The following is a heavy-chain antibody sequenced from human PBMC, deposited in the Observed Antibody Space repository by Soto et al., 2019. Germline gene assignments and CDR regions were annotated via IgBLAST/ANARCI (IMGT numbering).Heavy chain of an antibody. D-gene: IGHD6-13*01. CDR1: GESVSSYSAA. J-gene: IGHJ5*02. CDR3: ARSKPEAGTGVWFAP. V-gene: IGHV6-1*01. Sequence: QVQLQPSGPGLVKPSQTLSLSCAISGESVSSYSAAWNWIRQSPSRGLEWLGRTYYRAEWYHDYAISVEGRISIKADTAKNQVSLQLNSVPPEDTAVYYCARSKPEAGTGVWFAPWGQGTLVNVSS. CDR2: TYYRAEWYH.